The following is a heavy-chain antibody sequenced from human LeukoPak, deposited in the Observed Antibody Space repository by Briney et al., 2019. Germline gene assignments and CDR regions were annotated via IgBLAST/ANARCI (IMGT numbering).Heavy chain of an antibody. CDR2: IYPDDSDT. V-gene: IGHV5-51*01. Sequence: GEALQISFKHAEYSFPNYCIGWVRRMPGKGREGMGSIYPDDSDTRYSASFQGQGTISADKYISTTYLQWSSLKASDTAMYYCAIGRGGQQLGDYWGQGTLVTVSS. J-gene: IGHJ4*02. CDR3: AIGRGGQQLGDY. CDR1: EYSFPNYC. D-gene: IGHD6-13*01.